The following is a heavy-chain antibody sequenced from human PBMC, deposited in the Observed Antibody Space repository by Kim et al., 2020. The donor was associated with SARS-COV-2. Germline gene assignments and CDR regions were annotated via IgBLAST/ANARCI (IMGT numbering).Heavy chain of an antibody. CDR3: AKHYTGSFCFDN. CDR2: IGGTSGNT. CDR1: GFTFSNYA. J-gene: IGHJ4*02. D-gene: IGHD1-26*01. V-gene: IGHV3-23*01. Sequence: GGSLRLSCAASGFTFSNYAMTWVRQAPGKGLERVSAIGGTSGNTYYADSVKGRFSISRDNFKNTLYLQMNGLRADDTAVYFCAKHYTGSFCFDNWGRGALVTVSS.